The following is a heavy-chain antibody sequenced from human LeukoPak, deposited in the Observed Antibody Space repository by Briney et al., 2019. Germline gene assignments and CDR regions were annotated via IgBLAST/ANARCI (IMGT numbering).Heavy chain of an antibody. D-gene: IGHD3-10*01. V-gene: IGHV1-69*06. CDR3: AGEGGYYYGSGSPSDP. CDR1: GGTFSSYA. CDR2: IIPIFGTA. Sequence: SVKVSCKASGGTFSSYAISWVRQAPGQGLEWMGGIIPIFGTANYAQKFQGRVTITADKSTRTAYMELSSLRSEDTAVYYCAGEGGYYYGSGSPSDPWGQGTLVTVSS. J-gene: IGHJ5*02.